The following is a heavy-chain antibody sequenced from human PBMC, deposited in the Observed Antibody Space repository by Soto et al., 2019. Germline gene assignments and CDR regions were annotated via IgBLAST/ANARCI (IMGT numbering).Heavy chain of an antibody. V-gene: IGHV1-46*01. J-gene: IGHJ4*02. D-gene: IGHD3-22*01. Sequence: ASVKVSCKASGYTFTSYYMHWVRQAPGQGLEWMGIINPSGGSTSYAQKFQGRVTMTRDTSTSTVYMELSSLRSEDTAVYYCARDFTLAYYYDSSGYFAYWGQGTLVTVSS. CDR2: INPSGGST. CDR3: ARDFTLAYYYDSSGYFAY. CDR1: GYTFTSYY.